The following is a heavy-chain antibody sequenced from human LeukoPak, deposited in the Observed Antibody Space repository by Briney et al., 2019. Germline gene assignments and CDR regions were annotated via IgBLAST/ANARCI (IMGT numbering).Heavy chain of an antibody. V-gene: IGHV1-2*06. D-gene: IGHD6-13*01. CDR2: INPNSGGT. CDR3: ARGAFRAAPAGNYYYYGMDV. Sequence: ASVKVSCKASGYTFTGYYMHWVRQAPGQELEWMGRINPNSGGTNYAQKFQGRVTMTRDTSISTAYMELSRLRSDDTAVYYCARGAFRAAPAGNYYYYGMDVWGQGTTVTVSS. CDR1: GYTFTGYY. J-gene: IGHJ6*02.